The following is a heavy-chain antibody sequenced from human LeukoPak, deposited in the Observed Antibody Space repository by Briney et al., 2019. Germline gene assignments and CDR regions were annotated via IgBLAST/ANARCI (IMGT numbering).Heavy chain of an antibody. D-gene: IGHD2-15*01. CDR1: GYTFTMNG. CDR3: ARMYCSRGSCYPLFYYYALDV. V-gene: IGHV1-18*01. J-gene: IGHJ6*02. CDR2: ISTYNDKT. Sequence: ASVNVSCKASGYTFTMNGISWVRQAPGQGLEWMGLISTYNDKTNYAQRLQGRVTMTTDTSTSTAYMELRSLRSDDTAVYYCARMYCSRGSCYPLFYYYALDVWGQGTTVTVSS.